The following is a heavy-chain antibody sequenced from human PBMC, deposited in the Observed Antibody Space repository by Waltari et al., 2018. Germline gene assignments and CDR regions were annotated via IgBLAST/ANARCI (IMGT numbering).Heavy chain of an antibody. D-gene: IGHD3-3*01. CDR1: GYSISSGSY. CDR3: ARGVVTPGYYFDY. V-gene: IGHV4-38-2*01. CDR2: FYDSGST. Sequence: QVQLQESGPGLVKPSETLSLTCAVSGYSISSGSYWAWIRQPPGKGLEWIGSFYDSGSTYYSPSLMSRLTISADTANNQFSLKLTSVTAADTAVYYCARGVVTPGYYFDYWGQGTLVTVSS. J-gene: IGHJ4*02.